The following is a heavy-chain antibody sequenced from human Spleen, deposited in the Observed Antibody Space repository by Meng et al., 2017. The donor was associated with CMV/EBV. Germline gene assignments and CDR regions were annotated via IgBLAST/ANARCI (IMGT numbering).Heavy chain of an antibody. CDR3: AREYCATTGCYSWFDP. CDR1: GGTFSNHG. Sequence: SGGTFSNHGITWVRQAPGQGPEWMGGILPISGTATYAQNFQGRVTITTDESTSTIYMELRSLRSEDTAIYYCAREYCATTGCYSWFDPWGQGTLVTVSS. CDR2: ILPISGTA. J-gene: IGHJ5*02. V-gene: IGHV1-69*05. D-gene: IGHD2-21*02.